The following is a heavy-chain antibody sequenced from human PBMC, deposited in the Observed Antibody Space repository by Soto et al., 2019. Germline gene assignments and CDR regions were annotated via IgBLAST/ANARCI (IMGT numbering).Heavy chain of an antibody. CDR2: ISAYNGNT. Sequence: ASVKGSCTASGYTFTSYGISWVRQAPGQGLEWMGWISAYNGNTNYAQKLQGRVTMTTDTSTSTAYMELRSLRSDDTAVYYCARDLKLYYYDSSGSWDYWGQGTLVTVSS. J-gene: IGHJ4*02. CDR1: GYTFTSYG. D-gene: IGHD3-22*01. V-gene: IGHV1-18*01. CDR3: ARDLKLYYYDSSGSWDY.